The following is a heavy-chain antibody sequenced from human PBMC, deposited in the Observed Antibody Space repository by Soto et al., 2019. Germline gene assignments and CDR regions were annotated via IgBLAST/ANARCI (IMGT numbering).Heavy chain of an antibody. CDR1: GGSISSSSYY. V-gene: IGHV4-39*01. J-gene: IGHJ5*02. Sequence: SETLSLTCTVSGGSISSSSYYWGWIRQPPGKGLEWIGSIYYSGSTYYNPSLKSRVTIYVDTSKNQFSLKLSSVTAADTAVYYCERPSGLSYLRVSEWTEPNWFDPWGQGSLVTVSS. D-gene: IGHD3-3*01. CDR2: IYYSGST. CDR3: ERPSGLSYLRVSEWTEPNWFDP.